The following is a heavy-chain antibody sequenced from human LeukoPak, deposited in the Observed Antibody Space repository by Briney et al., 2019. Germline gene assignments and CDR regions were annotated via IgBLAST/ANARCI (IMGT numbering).Heavy chain of an antibody. D-gene: IGHD3-10*01. Sequence: GGSLRLSCAASGFTFSSYSMNSVRQAPGEGLEWVSYISSSSSTMYYADSVKGRFTISRDNAKNSLYLQMDSLRDADTAVYYCARNQGYGSGNYDHWGQGTLVTVSS. CDR1: GFTFSSYS. CDR3: ARNQGYGSGNYDH. CDR2: ISSSSSTM. V-gene: IGHV3-48*02. J-gene: IGHJ4*02.